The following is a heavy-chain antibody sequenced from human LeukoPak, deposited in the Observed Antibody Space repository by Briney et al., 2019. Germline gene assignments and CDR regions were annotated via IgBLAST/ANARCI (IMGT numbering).Heavy chain of an antibody. CDR1: GFTFSTYA. CDR2: INGRGDDT. Sequence: GGSLRLSCIASGFTFSTYAMSWARRAPGKGLEWVSVINGRGDDTYYADSVKGRFTISRDNSKNTLYLQMNSLTAEDTALYYCAKSRWLVFLPFDYWGQGTLVTVSS. J-gene: IGHJ4*02. CDR3: AKSRWLVFLPFDY. D-gene: IGHD6-19*01. V-gene: IGHV3-23*01.